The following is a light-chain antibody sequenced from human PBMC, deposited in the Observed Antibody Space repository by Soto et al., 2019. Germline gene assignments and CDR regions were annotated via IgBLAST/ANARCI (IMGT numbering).Light chain of an antibody. CDR3: QQGNSFPWT. CDR2: LVS. J-gene: IGKJ1*01. Sequence: DIQMTQSPSSVSASVGDKVTITCRASQGISTWLAWYQQKPGKAPKLLIHLVSSLQIGVPSRFSGSGSGTDFTLTISSLQPEDFATDYCQQGNSFPWTFGQGTKVEIK. CDR1: QGISTW. V-gene: IGKV1-12*01.